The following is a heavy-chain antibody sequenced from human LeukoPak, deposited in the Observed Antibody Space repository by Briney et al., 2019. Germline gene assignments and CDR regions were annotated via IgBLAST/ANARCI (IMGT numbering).Heavy chain of an antibody. CDR3: AREIVGATSYAFDI. D-gene: IGHD1-26*01. CDR1: GYTFTGYY. CDR2: INPNSGGT. V-gene: IGHV1-2*02. Sequence: ASVKVSCKASGYTFTGYYMHWVRQAPGQGLEWMGWINPNSGGTNYAQKFQGRVTMTRDTSISTAYMELSRPRSDDTAVYYCAREIVGATSYAFDIWGQGTMVTVSS. J-gene: IGHJ3*02.